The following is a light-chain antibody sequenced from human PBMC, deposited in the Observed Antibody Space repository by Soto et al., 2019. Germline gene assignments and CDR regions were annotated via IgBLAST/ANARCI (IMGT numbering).Light chain of an antibody. Sequence: EVVLTQSPGTLSLSPGERATLSCRASQKISSSYLAWYQQKPSQAPSFLIYGASSRATGIPDRFSGSGSGTDFTLTISRLEPADLAVYYCQQYGGTPPITFGQGTRVEIK. CDR3: QQYGGTPPIT. J-gene: IGKJ5*01. CDR1: QKISSSY. CDR2: GAS. V-gene: IGKV3-20*01.